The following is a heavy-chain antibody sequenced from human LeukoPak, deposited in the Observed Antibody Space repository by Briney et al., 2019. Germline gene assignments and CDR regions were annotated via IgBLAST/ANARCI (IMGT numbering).Heavy chain of an antibody. Sequence: GGSLRLSCAASGFTFSGYWMSWLRQAPGKGLEGVANIKQDGGEKYYVDSVKGRFTISRDNAKNSLYLQMNSLRAEDTAVYYCARDRGFGQADVWGKGTTVTVSS. D-gene: IGHD3-10*01. CDR3: ARDRGFGQADV. CDR2: IKQDGGEK. CDR1: GFTFSGYW. V-gene: IGHV3-7*01. J-gene: IGHJ6*04.